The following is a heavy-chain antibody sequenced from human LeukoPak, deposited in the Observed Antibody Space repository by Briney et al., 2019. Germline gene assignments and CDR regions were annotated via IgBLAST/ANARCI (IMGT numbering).Heavy chain of an antibody. D-gene: IGHD1-14*01. J-gene: IGHJ6*02. Sequence: SVKVSCKASGGTFSSYAISWVRQAPGQGLGWMGRIIPILGIANYAQKFQGSVTITADKSTSTAYMELSSLRSEDTAVYYCARDPETEPYYYYYGIDVWGQGTTVTVSS. CDR2: IIPILGIA. CDR1: GGTFSSYA. V-gene: IGHV1-69*04. CDR3: ARDPETEPYYYYYGIDV.